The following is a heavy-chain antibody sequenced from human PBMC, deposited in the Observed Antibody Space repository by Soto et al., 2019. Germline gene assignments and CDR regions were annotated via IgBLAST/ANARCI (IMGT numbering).Heavy chain of an antibody. CDR1: GYTFTSYG. J-gene: IGHJ4*02. CDR3: ARVLRPDSDCSGGSCYAPFGD. D-gene: IGHD2-15*01. Sequence: GASVKVSCKASGYTFTSYGISWVRQAPGQGLEWMGWISAYNGNTNYAQKLQGRVTMTTDTSTSTAYMELRSPRSDDTAVYYCARVLRPDSDCSGGSCYAPFGDWGQGTLVTVSS. V-gene: IGHV1-18*01. CDR2: ISAYNGNT.